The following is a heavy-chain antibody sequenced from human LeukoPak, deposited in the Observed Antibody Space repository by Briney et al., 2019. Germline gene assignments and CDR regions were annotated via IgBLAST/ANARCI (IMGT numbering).Heavy chain of an antibody. CDR1: GFTFDDYT. Sequence: AGGSLRLSCAASGFTFDDYTMHWVRQAPGKGLEWVSLICWDGGSTYYADSVKGRLTISRDNSKNSLYLQMNSLRTEDTALYYCANGNDYYYYYMDVWGKGTTVTVSS. J-gene: IGHJ6*03. CDR3: ANGNDYYYYYMDV. D-gene: IGHD1-14*01. V-gene: IGHV3-43*01. CDR2: ICWDGGST.